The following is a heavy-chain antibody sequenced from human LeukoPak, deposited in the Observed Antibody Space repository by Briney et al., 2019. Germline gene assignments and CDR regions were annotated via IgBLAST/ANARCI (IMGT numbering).Heavy chain of an antibody. J-gene: IGHJ4*02. CDR2: ISYDGSNK. Sequence: GRSLRLSCAASGFTFSSYGMHWVRQAPGKGLEWVAVISYDGSNKYYADSVKGRFTISRDNSKNTLYLQMNSLRAEDTAVYYCGGSPDYWGQGTLVTVSS. D-gene: IGHD3-10*01. V-gene: IGHV3-30*03. CDR3: GGSPDY. CDR1: GFTFSSYG.